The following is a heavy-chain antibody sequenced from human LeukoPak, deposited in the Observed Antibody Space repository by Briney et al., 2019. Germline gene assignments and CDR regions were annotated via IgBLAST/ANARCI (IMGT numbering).Heavy chain of an antibody. V-gene: IGHV1-2*02. CDR1: GYTFTGYY. CDR2: INPNSGGT. CDR3: ARGDPDTAMVTDY. Sequence: ASVTVSCKASGYTFTGYYMHWVRQAPGQGLEWMGWINPNSGGTNYAQKFQGRVTMTRDTSISTAYMELSRLRSDDTAVYYCARGDPDTAMVTDYWGQGTLVTVSS. D-gene: IGHD5-18*01. J-gene: IGHJ4*02.